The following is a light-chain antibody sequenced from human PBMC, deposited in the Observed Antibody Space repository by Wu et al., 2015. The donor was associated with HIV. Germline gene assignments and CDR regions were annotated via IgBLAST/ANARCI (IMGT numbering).Light chain of an antibody. Sequence: EIVLTQSPAILPLSPGERATLSCWASQTVTDDLAWYQQKPGRSPRLLIYETSNRVTGIPARFTGSGSGTDFTLTISSLEPEDFAVYYCQQRGYWGTFGGGTKVETK. J-gene: IGKJ4*01. CDR2: ETS. V-gene: IGKV3-11*01. CDR3: QQRGYWGT. CDR1: QTVTDD.